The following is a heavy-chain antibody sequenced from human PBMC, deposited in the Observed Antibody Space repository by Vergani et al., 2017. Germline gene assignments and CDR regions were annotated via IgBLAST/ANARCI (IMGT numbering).Heavy chain of an antibody. Sequence: EVQLVESGGGLVQPGGSLRLSCAASGFTVSSNYMSWVRQAPGKGLEWVSVIYSGGSTYYADSVKGRFTISRDNSKNTLYLQMNSLRAEDTAVYYCAKGAIYGGNEYYFDYWGQGTLVTVSS. CDR2: IYSGGST. J-gene: IGHJ4*02. V-gene: IGHV3-66*01. CDR3: AKGAIYGGNEYYFDY. D-gene: IGHD4-23*01. CDR1: GFTVSSNY.